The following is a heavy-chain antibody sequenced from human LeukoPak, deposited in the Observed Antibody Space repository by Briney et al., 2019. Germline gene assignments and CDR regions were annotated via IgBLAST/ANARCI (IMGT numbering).Heavy chain of an antibody. CDR2: IYTSGTT. CDR1: GVSISSGDYY. D-gene: IGHD3-10*01. Sequence: SETLSLTCTVCGVSISSGDYYWIWIRQAAGKGLEWIGRIYTSGTTDYNPSLKSRVSISLDTSKNQFSLNLSSVTAADTAVYYCARDMGQTWGQGTLVTVSS. V-gene: IGHV4-61*02. CDR3: ARDMGQT. J-gene: IGHJ5*02.